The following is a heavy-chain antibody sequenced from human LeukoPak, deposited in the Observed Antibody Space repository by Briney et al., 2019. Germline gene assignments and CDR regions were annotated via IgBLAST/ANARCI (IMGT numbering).Heavy chain of an antibody. CDR2: INPSGGRT. Sequence: SVKVSRKASGYTFVTYYMHWVRQAPGQGLEWMGMINPSGGRTTLAQKFQGKVTMTRDTSTNTVYMELSSLNSEDTAVYYCARASEFDYWGQGSLVTVSS. CDR3: ARASEFDY. J-gene: IGHJ4*02. V-gene: IGHV1-46*01. CDR1: GYTFVTYY.